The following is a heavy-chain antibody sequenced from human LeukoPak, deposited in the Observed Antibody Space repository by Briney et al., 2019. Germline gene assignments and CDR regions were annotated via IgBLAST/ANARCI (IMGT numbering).Heavy chain of an antibody. CDR1: GFTFSSYS. CDR2: ISSSSYI. V-gene: IGHV3-21*01. CDR3: ARDRNYDSGGYYLPFDY. D-gene: IGHD3-22*01. Sequence: PGGSLRLSCAASGFTFSSYSMNWVRQAPGKGLEWVSSISSSSYIYYADSVKGRFTISRDNAKNSLYLQLNSLRAEDTAVYYCARDRNYDSGGYYLPFDYWGQGTLVTVSS. J-gene: IGHJ4*02.